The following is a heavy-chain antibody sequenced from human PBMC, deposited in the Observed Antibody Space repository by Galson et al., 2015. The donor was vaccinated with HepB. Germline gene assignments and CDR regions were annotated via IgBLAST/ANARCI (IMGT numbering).Heavy chain of an antibody. CDR1: GFTVSSNY. V-gene: IGHV3-53*01. CDR2: IYSGGST. D-gene: IGHD3-22*01. J-gene: IGHJ4*02. Sequence: SLRLSCAASGFTVSSNYMSWVRQAPGKGLEWVSVIYSGGSTYYADSVKGRFTISRDNSKNTLYLQMNSLRAEDTAVYYCARDASSGYSHYFDYWGQGTLVTVSS. CDR3: ARDASSGYSHYFDY.